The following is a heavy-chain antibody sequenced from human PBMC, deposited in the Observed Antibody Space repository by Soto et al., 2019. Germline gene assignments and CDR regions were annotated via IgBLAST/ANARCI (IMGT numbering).Heavy chain of an antibody. CDR2: ISNDGST. CDR1: GGSISSYR. D-gene: IGHD1-7*01. V-gene: IGHV4-4*07. J-gene: IGHJ4*02. Sequence: PSATLSLTCTVSGGSISSYRWSWIRQPAWKGLEWIGRISNDGSTQYNPSLKSRVTVSVDTSRNQFFLNLHSVTAADSAVYFCGRESGETWDYEAYWGQGTPVTVSS. CDR3: GRESGETWDYEAY.